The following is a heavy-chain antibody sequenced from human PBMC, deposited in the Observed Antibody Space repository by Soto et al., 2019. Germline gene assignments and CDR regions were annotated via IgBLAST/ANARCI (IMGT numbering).Heavy chain of an antibody. Sequence: QVHLVQSGAEVKKPGASVKVSCKGSGYAFTTYGITWVRQAPGQGLEWMGWISAHNGNTNYAQKLQGRVTVTRDTSTSTAYMALRSLRSDDTAVYYYARGRYGDYWGQGALVTVSS. CDR3: ARGRYGDY. CDR1: GYAFTTYG. J-gene: IGHJ4*02. V-gene: IGHV1-18*01. D-gene: IGHD1-1*01. CDR2: ISAHNGNT.